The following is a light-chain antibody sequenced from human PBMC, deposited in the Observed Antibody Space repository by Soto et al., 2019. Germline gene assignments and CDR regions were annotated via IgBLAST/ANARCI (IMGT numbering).Light chain of an antibody. Sequence: QSVLTQPASVSGSPGQSITISCTGASSDVGSYNYVSWYQQYPGKAPKLMLFEVSARPSGVSNRFSGSKSGNTASLTISGLQAEDEADYYCSSSTSSSSLVFGTGTKVTAL. CDR1: SSDVGSYNY. V-gene: IGLV2-14*01. CDR3: SSSTSSSSLV. CDR2: EVS. J-gene: IGLJ1*01.